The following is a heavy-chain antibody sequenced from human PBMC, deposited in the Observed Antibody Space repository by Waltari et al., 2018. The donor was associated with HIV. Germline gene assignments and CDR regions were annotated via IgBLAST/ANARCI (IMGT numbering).Heavy chain of an antibody. CDR3: AVNTAMDNYYYYGMDV. CDR2: IYYSGST. CDR1: GGSISSSSYY. Sequence: QLQLQESGPGLVKPSETLSLTCTVSGGSISSSSYYWGWIRQPPGKGLEWIGSIYYSGSTYYNPSLKSRVTISVDTSKNQFSLKLSSVTAADTAVYYCAVNTAMDNYYYYGMDVWGQGTTVTVSS. V-gene: IGHV4-39*07. D-gene: IGHD5-18*01. J-gene: IGHJ6*02.